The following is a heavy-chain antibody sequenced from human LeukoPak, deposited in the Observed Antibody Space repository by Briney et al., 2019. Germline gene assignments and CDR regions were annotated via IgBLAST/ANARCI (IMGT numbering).Heavy chain of an antibody. D-gene: IGHD1-26*01. J-gene: IGHJ4*02. Sequence: ATVKLSCKASGYTFTSYDINWVRQATGQGLEWMGWMNPNSGNTGYAQKFQGRVTMTRSSSISTAYMELSSLRSEDTAVYYCARVTGSIDYWGQGTLVTVSS. CDR2: MNPNSGNT. CDR3: ARVTGSIDY. CDR1: GYTFTSYD. V-gene: IGHV1-8*01.